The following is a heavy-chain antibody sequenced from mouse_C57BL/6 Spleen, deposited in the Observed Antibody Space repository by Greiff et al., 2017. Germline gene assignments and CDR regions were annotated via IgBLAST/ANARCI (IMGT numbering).Heavy chain of an antibody. CDR1: GFNIKDYY. J-gene: IGHJ2*01. V-gene: IGHV14-1*01. CDR2: IDPEDGDT. D-gene: IGHD2-1*01. CDR3: TTGYYGNYGFDY. Sequence: EVQLQQSGAELVRPGASVKLSCTASGFNIKDYYMHWVKQRPEQGLEWIGRIDPEDGDTEYAPKFQGKATMTADTSSNTAYLQLSSLTSEDTAVYYCTTGYYGNYGFDYWGQGTTLTVSS.